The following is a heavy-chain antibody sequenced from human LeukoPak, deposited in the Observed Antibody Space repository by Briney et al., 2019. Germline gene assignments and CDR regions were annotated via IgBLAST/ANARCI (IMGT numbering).Heavy chain of an antibody. Sequence: HPGGSQRLSCAASGFTFSSYAMSWVRQAPGKGLEWVSAISGSGGSTYYADSVKGRFTISRDNSKNTLYLQMNSLRAEDTAVYYCAKDHDDYGDYGILDYWGQGTLVTVSS. CDR3: AKDHDDYGDYGILDY. CDR1: GFTFSSYA. D-gene: IGHD4-17*01. J-gene: IGHJ4*02. CDR2: ISGSGGST. V-gene: IGHV3-23*01.